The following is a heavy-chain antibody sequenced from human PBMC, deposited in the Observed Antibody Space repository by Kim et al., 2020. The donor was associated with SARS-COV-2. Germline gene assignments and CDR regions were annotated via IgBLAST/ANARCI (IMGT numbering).Heavy chain of an antibody. CDR3: AREGYYDSSGKDL. Sequence: PALKGRVTISVDTTKNQSSLKLSAVTAADTAVYYCAREGYYDSSGKDLWGRGTLVTVSS. D-gene: IGHD3-22*01. J-gene: IGHJ2*01. V-gene: IGHV4-31*02.